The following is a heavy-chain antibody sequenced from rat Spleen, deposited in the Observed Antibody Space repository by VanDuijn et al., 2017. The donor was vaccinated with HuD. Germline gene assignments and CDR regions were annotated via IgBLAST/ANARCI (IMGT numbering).Heavy chain of an antibody. CDR3: ARRGNSVFWNFDF. J-gene: IGHJ1*01. V-gene: IGHV5-31*01. D-gene: IGHD4-4*01. Sequence: EVQLAETGGGLVQPGRSLKLSCVASGFTFSRYWMTWIRQAPGKGLEWVASITYTGGSTYYLDSVKGRFTISRDNAKSTLYLQMNSLRSEDTATYYCARRGNSVFWNFDFWGPGTMVTVSS. CDR2: ITYTGGST. CDR1: GFTFSRYW.